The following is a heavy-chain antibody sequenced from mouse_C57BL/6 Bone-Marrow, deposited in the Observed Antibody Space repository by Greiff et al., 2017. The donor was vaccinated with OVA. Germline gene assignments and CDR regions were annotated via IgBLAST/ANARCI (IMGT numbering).Heavy chain of an antibody. CDR2: ISSGGSYP. V-gene: IGHV5-6*01. D-gene: IGHD2-10*02. CDR1: GFPFRSSC. CDR3: AGGVWFPLDY. J-gene: IGHJ4*01. Sequence: EVKLVESVGDLLKPGGSLPLSCAASGFPFRSSCLSLFRPTPDKSLAWVATISSGGSYPYYPDSVKGRFTISRDNAKNTLYLQMSSLKSEDTAMYYCAGGVWFPLDYWGQGTSVTVSS.